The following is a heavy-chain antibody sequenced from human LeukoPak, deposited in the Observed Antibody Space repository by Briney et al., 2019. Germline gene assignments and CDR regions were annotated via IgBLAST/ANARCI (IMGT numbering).Heavy chain of an antibody. D-gene: IGHD2-2*01. CDR1: GYTFTGYY. Sequence: GASVKVSCKASGYTFTGYYMHWVRQARGQRLEWIGWIVVGSGNTNYAQKFQERVTITRDMSTSTAYMELSSLRSEDTAVYYCAADPCSSTSCYAGSVFGYYYYGMDVWGQGTTVTVSS. J-gene: IGHJ6*02. V-gene: IGHV1-58*02. CDR2: IVVGSGNT. CDR3: AADPCSSTSCYAGSVFGYYYYGMDV.